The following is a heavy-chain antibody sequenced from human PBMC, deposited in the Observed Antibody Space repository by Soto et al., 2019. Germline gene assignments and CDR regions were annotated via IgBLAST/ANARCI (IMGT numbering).Heavy chain of an antibody. D-gene: IGHD3-22*01. V-gene: IGHV4-34*01. CDR2: INHSGST. CDR3: ARDRGSEYDSASRCYNY. Sequence: SETLSLTCAVYGGSFSGYYWSWIRQPPGKGLEWIGEINHSGSTNYNPSLKSRVTISVDTSKNQFSLKLSSVTAADTAVYYCARDRGSEYDSASRCYNYWGKGTLVTVYS. J-gene: IGHJ4*02. CDR1: GGSFSGYY.